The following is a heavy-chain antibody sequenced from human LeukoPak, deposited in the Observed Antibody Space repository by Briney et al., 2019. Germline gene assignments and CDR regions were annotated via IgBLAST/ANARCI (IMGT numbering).Heavy chain of an antibody. CDR2: ISGSGGST. CDR1: GFTFSSYA. J-gene: IGHJ4*02. V-gene: IGHV3-23*01. CDR3: ARAGQQLVPYYFNY. D-gene: IGHD6-13*01. Sequence: SGGSLRLSCGVSGFTFSSYAMSWVRQAPGKGLEWVSGISGSGGSTYYTDSMKGRFTISRDNSKNTLYLQMNSLRADDTAVYFCARAGQQLVPYYFNYWGQGILVTVSS.